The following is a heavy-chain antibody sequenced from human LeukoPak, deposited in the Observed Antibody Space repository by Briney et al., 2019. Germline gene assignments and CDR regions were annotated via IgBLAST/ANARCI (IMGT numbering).Heavy chain of an antibody. J-gene: IGHJ4*02. Sequence: GASVKVSCKASGYTFTGYFMHWVRQAPGQGLEWMGWISAYNGDTNYAQKLQGRVTMTTDTSTSTAYMELRSLRSDDTAVYYCARDLNDSSGWSDYWGQGTLVTVSS. CDR3: ARDLNDSSGWSDY. D-gene: IGHD3-22*01. CDR1: GYTFTGYF. V-gene: IGHV1-18*04. CDR2: ISAYNGDT.